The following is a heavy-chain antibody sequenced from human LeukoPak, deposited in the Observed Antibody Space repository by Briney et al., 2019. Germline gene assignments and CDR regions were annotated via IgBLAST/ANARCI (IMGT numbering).Heavy chain of an antibody. D-gene: IGHD1-26*01. J-gene: IGHJ4*02. CDR3: ARLTAWTTTNFDF. Sequence: SETLSLTCTVSGGSISTSGYYWSWIRQSPGKGLEWIGYIYYSGPTTYNPSLESRLTISIDISKNQFSLNLSSVTAADTAVYYCARLTAWTTTNFDFWGQGTLVTVSS. CDR1: GGSISTSGYY. CDR2: IYYSGPT. V-gene: IGHV4-30-2*06.